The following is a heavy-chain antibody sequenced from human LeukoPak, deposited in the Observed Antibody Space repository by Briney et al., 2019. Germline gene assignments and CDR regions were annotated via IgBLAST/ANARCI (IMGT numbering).Heavy chain of an antibody. Sequence: SETLSLTCTVSGGSISSYYWSWIRQPPGKGLEWIGYIYYSGSTNYNPSLKSRVTISVDTSKNQFSLKLSSVTAADTAVYYCARGPFYDILTGWLYYYMDVWGKGTTVTVSS. J-gene: IGHJ6*03. CDR3: ARGPFYDILTGWLYYYMDV. CDR1: GGSISSYY. V-gene: IGHV4-59*01. CDR2: IYYSGST. D-gene: IGHD3-9*01.